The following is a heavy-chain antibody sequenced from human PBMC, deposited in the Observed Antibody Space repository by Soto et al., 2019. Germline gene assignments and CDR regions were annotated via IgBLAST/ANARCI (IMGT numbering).Heavy chain of an antibody. CDR2: INHSGST. D-gene: IGHD2-15*01. J-gene: IGHJ6*02. CDR3: ARGHSGPMVGYYYYGMDV. CDR1: GGSFSGYY. V-gene: IGHV4-34*01. Sequence: SETLSLTCAVYGGSFSGYYWSWIRQPPGKGLEWIGEINHSGSTNYNPSLKSRVTISVDTSKTQFSLKLSSVTAADTAVYYCARGHSGPMVGYYYYGMDVWGQGTTVTVSS.